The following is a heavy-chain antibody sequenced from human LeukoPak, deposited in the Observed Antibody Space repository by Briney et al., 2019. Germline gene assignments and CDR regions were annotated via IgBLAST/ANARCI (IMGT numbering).Heavy chain of an antibody. J-gene: IGHJ6*03. CDR2: ITSSGTYI. CDR3: ARDPYSGNYGNYYYYYMDV. V-gene: IGHV3-21*01. D-gene: IGHD1-26*01. CDR1: GFTFNNYN. Sequence: PGGSLRLSCATSGFTFNNYNMNWVRQAQGRALEWVSSITSSGTYIFYADSVKGRFTISRDNAKNSLYLQMNSLGPEDTAVYYCARDPYSGNYGNYYYYYMDVWGKGTTVTISS.